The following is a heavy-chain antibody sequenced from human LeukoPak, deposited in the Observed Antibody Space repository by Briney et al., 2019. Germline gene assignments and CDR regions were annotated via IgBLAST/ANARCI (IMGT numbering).Heavy chain of an antibody. V-gene: IGHV1-2*02. D-gene: IGHD2-15*01. CDR3: AALGYCSGGSCYSSYYYYYMDV. CDR2: INPNSGGT. Sequence: ASVKVSCKASGYTFTGYYMHWVRQAPGQGLEWMGWINPNSGGTNYAQKFQGRVTMTRDTSISTAYMELSRLRSDDTAVYYCAALGYCSGGSCYSSYYYYYMDVWGKGTTVTVSS. CDR1: GYTFTGYY. J-gene: IGHJ6*03.